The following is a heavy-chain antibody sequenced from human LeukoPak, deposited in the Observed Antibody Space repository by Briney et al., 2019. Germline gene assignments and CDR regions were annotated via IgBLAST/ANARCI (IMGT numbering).Heavy chain of an antibody. Sequence: GGSLRLSCAASGFTFSSYAMHWVRQAPGQGLQWMGWINPNSGDTNYAQKFQGRVTMTRDTSISTAYMELSRLRSDDTAVYYCARDDCSTTTCQLFDPWGQGTLVTVSS. CDR1: GFTFSSYA. J-gene: IGHJ5*02. CDR2: INPNSGDT. CDR3: ARDDCSTTTCQLFDP. V-gene: IGHV1-2*02. D-gene: IGHD2-2*01.